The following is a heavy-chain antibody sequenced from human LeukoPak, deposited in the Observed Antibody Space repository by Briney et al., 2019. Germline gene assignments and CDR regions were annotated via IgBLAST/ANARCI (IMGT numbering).Heavy chain of an antibody. CDR3: ARGGRYYYDSSGYAAQDLDAFDI. V-gene: IGHV1-8*01. CDR2: MNPNSGNT. CDR1: GYTFTSYD. Sequence: ASVKVSCKASGYTFTSYDINWVRQATGQGLEWMGWMNPNSGNTGYAQKFQGRVTMARNTSMSTAYMELSSLRSEDTAVYYCARGGRYYYDSSGYAAQDLDAFDIWGQGTMVTVSS. D-gene: IGHD3-22*01. J-gene: IGHJ3*02.